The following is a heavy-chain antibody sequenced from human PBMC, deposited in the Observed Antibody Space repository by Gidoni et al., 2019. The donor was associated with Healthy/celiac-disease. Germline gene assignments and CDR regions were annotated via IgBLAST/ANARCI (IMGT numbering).Heavy chain of an antibody. CDR2: FSPILGIA. D-gene: IGHD5-12*01. CDR1: GGTFSSYT. J-gene: IGHJ4*02. V-gene: IGHV1-69*08. Sequence: QVQLVPSGAEVKKPGSSVKVSCKASGGTFSSYTISWVRQAPGQGLEWMGRFSPILGIANYAEKFQGRVTITADKSTSTAYMELSSLRSEDTAVYYGARDVSGYDFGVGYFDYWGQGTLVTVSS. CDR3: ARDVSGYDFGVGYFDY.